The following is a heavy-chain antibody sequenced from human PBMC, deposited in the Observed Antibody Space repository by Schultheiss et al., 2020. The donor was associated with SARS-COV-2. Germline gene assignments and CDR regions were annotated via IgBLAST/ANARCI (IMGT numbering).Heavy chain of an antibody. CDR2: INHSGST. D-gene: IGHD3-3*01. J-gene: IGHJ4*02. Sequence: SQTLSLTCTVSGGSISSYYWSWIRQPPGKGLEWIGEINHSGSTNYNPSLKSRVTISVDTSKNQFSLKLSSVTAADTAVYYCARVNPIFGVVNDYWGQGTLVTVSS. CDR1: GGSISSYY. V-gene: IGHV4-34*01. CDR3: ARVNPIFGVVNDY.